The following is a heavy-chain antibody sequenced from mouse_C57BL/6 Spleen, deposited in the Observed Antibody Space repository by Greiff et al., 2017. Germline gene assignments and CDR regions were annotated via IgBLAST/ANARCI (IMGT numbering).Heavy chain of an antibody. D-gene: IGHD2-3*01. Sequence: EVQVVESGPGLVKPSQSLSLTCSVTGYSITSGYYWKWIRQFPGNKLEWMGYISYDGSNNYNPSLKNRISITRDTSKNQFFLKLNSVTTEDTATYYCASSGGDGYPLDYWGQGTTLTVSS. CDR3: ASSGGDGYPLDY. CDR1: GYSITSGYY. CDR2: ISYDGSN. J-gene: IGHJ2*01. V-gene: IGHV3-6*01.